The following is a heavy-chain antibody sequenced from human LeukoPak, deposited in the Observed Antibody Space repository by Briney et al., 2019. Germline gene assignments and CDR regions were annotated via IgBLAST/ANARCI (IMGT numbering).Heavy chain of an antibody. J-gene: IGHJ4*02. CDR2: ISSSGSTI. Sequence: PGGSLRLSCAASGFTFSSYEMNWVRQAPGKGLEWVSYISSSGSTIYYADSVKGRFTISRDNAKNPLYLQMNSLRAEDTAVYYCARDSGSWEPFDYWGQGTLVTVSS. CDR1: GFTFSSYE. CDR3: ARDSGSWEPFDY. V-gene: IGHV3-48*03. D-gene: IGHD6-13*01.